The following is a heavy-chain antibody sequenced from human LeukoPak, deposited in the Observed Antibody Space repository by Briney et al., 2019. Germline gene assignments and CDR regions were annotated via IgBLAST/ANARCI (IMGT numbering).Heavy chain of an antibody. V-gene: IGHV3-53*04. CDR2: IYSGGST. J-gene: IGHJ4*02. CDR1: VFTVSSNS. D-gene: IGHD3-16*02. CDR3: ARGGELSDFDY. Sequence: GGSLRLSCAASVFTVSSNSMSWVRQAPGKGLELVSVIYSGGSTSYADAVRGRFTISRHNSENTLYLQMNSLRVEDTAVYYCARGGELSDFDYWGQGTLVTVSS.